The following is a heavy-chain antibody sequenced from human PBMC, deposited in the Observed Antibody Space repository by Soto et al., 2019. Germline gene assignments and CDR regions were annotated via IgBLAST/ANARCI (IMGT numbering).Heavy chain of an antibody. CDR3: ARRHRLCSGDSCFVHDF. CDR1: GGSISSGGYY. CDR2: IGYSGGT. V-gene: IGHV4-31*03. J-gene: IGHJ4*02. D-gene: IGHD2-15*01. Sequence: QVQLQESGPGLVKPSQALTLTCTVSGGSISSGGYYWSSIRQHPGKGLEWIGFIGYSGGTDYNPSVKSRVIRSVGSSENPFSLKLNSVTAADTAGYYCARRHRLCSGDSCFVHDFWGQGALVTVSS.